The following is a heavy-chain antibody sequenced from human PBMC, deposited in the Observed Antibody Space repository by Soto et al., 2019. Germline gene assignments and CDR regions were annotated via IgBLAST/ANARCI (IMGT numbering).Heavy chain of an antibody. D-gene: IGHD1-7*01. V-gene: IGHV3-30*18. J-gene: IGHJ4*02. CDR2: ISYDGSNK. CDR3: AKDLDRWNYLSRFDY. CDR1: GFTFSSYG. Sequence: GGSLRLSCAASGFTFSSYGMHWVRQAPGKGLEWVAVISYDGSNKYYADPVKGRFTISRDNSKNTLYLQMNSLRAEDTAVYYCAKDLDRWNYLSRFDYWGQGTLVTVSS.